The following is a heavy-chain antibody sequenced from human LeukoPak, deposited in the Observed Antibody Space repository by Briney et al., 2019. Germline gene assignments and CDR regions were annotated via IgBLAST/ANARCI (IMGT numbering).Heavy chain of an antibody. Sequence: GGSLRLSCAASGFTFSSYWMHWVRQAPGKGLVWVSRINSDGSSTSYADSVKGRFTISRDNAKNTLYLQMNSLRAEDTAVYYCAREGAVAGNLDYWGQGTLVTVSS. CDR3: AREGAVAGNLDY. J-gene: IGHJ4*02. V-gene: IGHV3-74*01. CDR1: GFTFSSYW. CDR2: INSDGSST. D-gene: IGHD6-19*01.